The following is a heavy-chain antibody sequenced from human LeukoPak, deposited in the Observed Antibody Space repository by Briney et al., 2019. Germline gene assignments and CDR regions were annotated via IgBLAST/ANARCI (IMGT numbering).Heavy chain of an antibody. D-gene: IGHD5-12*01. CDR1: GFTFSSYA. Sequence: GGSLRLSCAASGFTFSSYAMSWVRQAPGKGLEWVSAISGSGGSTYYADSVKGRLTISRDNSKNTLYLQVNSLRAEDTAVYYCAKSTGIVASYFDYWGQGTLVTVSS. CDR2: ISGSGGST. J-gene: IGHJ4*02. CDR3: AKSTGIVASYFDY. V-gene: IGHV3-23*01.